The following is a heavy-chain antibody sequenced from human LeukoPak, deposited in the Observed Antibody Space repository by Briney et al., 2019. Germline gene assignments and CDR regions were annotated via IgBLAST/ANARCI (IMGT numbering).Heavy chain of an antibody. V-gene: IGHV1-69*01. CDR2: IIPIFGTA. CDR1: GGTFSSYA. D-gene: IGHD7-27*01. CDR3: ARAPGYWGIHYYYYYMDV. J-gene: IGHJ6*03. Sequence: GSSVKVSCKASGGTFSSYAISWVRQAPGQGLEWMGGIIPIFGTANYAQKFQGRVTITADESTSTAYMELSSLRSEDTAVYYCARAPGYWGIHYYYYYMDVWGKGTTVTVSS.